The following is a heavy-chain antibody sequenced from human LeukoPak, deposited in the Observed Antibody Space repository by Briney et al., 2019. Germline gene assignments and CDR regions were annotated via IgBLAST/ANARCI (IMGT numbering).Heavy chain of an antibody. D-gene: IGHD1-26*01. CDR2: VHLNGAT. J-gene: IGHJ1*01. V-gene: IGHV4-4*02. CDR3: ARESGAFSPLGF. CDR1: GGSIITTNW. Sequence: PSETLSLTCAVSGGSIITTNWWSWVRQPPSKGLEWIGEVHLNGATNYNPSLESRVSMPIDRSKNQLSLKLRSVSAADTAIYYCARESGAFSPLGFWGQGTLVTVSS.